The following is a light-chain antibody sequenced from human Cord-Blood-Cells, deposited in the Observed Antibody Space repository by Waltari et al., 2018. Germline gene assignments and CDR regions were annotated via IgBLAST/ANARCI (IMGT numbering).Light chain of an antibody. CDR2: EFS. J-gene: IGLJ1*01. Sequence: QSALTQPASVSGSPGQSITISCTGTSSDVGGYNYVSWYQQHPGKAPKLMIYEFSNRPSGVSNRFSGSKAGNTASLTISGLQAEDEADYDCSSYTSSSTYVFGTGTKVTVL. V-gene: IGLV2-14*01. CDR1: SSDVGGYNY. CDR3: SSYTSSSTYV.